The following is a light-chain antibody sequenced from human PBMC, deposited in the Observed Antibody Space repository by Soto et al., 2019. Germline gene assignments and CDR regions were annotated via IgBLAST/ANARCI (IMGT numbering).Light chain of an antibody. J-gene: IGKJ3*01. CDR3: QQSYSTPFT. CDR1: QGISTY. CDR2: AAS. Sequence: DIQMTQSPSSLYASVGDRVTITFRSSQGISTYLNWYQQKPGKAPKLLIYAASSLQSGVPSRFSGSGSGTDFTLTISSLQPEDFATYYCQQSYSTPFTVGPGPEVDI. V-gene: IGKV1-39*01.